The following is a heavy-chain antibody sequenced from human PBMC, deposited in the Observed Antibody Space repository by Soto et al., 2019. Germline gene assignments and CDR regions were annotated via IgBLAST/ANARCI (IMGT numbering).Heavy chain of an antibody. CDR1: GFTFSNSA. V-gene: IGHV3-23*01. CDR3: AKDEGLVDPMGV. J-gene: IGHJ6*04. CDR2: VSGSADTT. Sequence: EVQLLESGGGLVQPGGSLRLSCAASGFTFSNSAMSWVRQAPGKGLEWISAVSGSADTTYYADSVKGRFTISRDNSKNTRYLQRNSRRAEDTAIYYWAKDEGLVDPMGVWGEGTTFTVCS. D-gene: IGHD3-9*01.